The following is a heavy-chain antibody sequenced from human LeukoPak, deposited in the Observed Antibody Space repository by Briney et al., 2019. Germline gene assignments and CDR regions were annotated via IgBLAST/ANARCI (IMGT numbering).Heavy chain of an antibody. J-gene: IGHJ4*02. CDR2: ISSSGTTM. Sequence: GGSLRLSCVASGFTFRTYEMNWVRQAPGKGLEWVSFISSSGTTMYYADSVQGRFTISRDNTENSLFLQMNSLRAEDTALYFCARGGDYGDYFDYWGQGSLVTVPS. D-gene: IGHD4-17*01. CDR1: GFTFRTYE. CDR3: ARGGDYGDYFDY. V-gene: IGHV3-48*03.